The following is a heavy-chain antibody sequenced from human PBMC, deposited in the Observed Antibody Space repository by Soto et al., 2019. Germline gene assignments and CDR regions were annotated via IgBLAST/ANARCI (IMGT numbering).Heavy chain of an antibody. V-gene: IGHV1-69*13. CDR3: AREEPYDAFDI. Sequence: ASLKASCKASGGTFSSCAISWVRQAPGQGLEWMGGIIPIFGTANYAQKFQGRVTITADESTSTAYMELSSLRSEDTAVYYCAREEPYDAFDIWGQGTMVNVSS. CDR2: IIPIFGTA. CDR1: GGTFSSCA. J-gene: IGHJ3*02.